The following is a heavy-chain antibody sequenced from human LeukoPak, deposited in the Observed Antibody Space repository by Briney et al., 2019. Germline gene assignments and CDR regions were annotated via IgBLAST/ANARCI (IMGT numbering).Heavy chain of an antibody. V-gene: IGHV4-61*02. D-gene: IGHD1-26*01. Sequence: SETLSLTCTVSGGSISSGSYYWSWIRQPAGKGLEWIGRIYTSGSTNYNPSLKSRVTISVDTSKNQFSLKLSSVTAADTAVYYCASNIVGATAFDYWGQGTLVTVSS. CDR1: GGSISSGSYY. J-gene: IGHJ4*02. CDR3: ASNIVGATAFDY. CDR2: IYTSGST.